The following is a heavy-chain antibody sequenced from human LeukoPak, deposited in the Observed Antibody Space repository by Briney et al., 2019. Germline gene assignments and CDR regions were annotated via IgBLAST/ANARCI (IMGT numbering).Heavy chain of an antibody. V-gene: IGHV3-53*01. CDR1: GFTVSSNY. Sequence: GGSLRLSCAASGFTVSSNYMSWVRQAPGKGLEWVSVIYSGGSTYYADSVKGRFTISRDNSKNTLYLQMHSLRAEDTAVYCCARGVYYGSGSYIGDPWGQGTLVTVSS. D-gene: IGHD3-10*01. CDR2: IYSGGST. J-gene: IGHJ5*02. CDR3: ARGVYYGSGSYIGDP.